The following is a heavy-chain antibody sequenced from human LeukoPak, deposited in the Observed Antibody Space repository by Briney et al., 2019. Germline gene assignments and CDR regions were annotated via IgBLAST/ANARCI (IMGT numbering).Heavy chain of an antibody. CDR3: ARAGSFTPWLNY. J-gene: IGHJ4*02. V-gene: IGHV1-2*02. CDR2: INPNSGGT. Sequence: GASVKVSCKASGYTFTGYYMHWVRQAPGQGLEWMGWINPNSGGTNYAQKFQGRVTMTRDTSISTAYMELRRLRYDDTAVYYCARAGSFTPWLNYWGQGTLVTVSS. D-gene: IGHD3-22*01. CDR1: GYTFTGYY.